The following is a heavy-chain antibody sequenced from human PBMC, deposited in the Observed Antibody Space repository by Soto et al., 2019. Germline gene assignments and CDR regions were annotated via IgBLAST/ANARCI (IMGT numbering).Heavy chain of an antibody. D-gene: IGHD6-13*01. V-gene: IGHV4-34*01. CDR2: INHSGST. J-gene: IGHJ6*03. CDR3: ARGQRKYSSSQNVEDYYYMDV. CDR1: GGSVCGYY. Sequence: SETPSLSCAVCGGSVCGYYWSGIRQQPGKGLEWIGEINHSGSTNYNPSLKSRVTISVDTSKNQFSLKLSSVTAADTAVYYCARGQRKYSSSQNVEDYYYMDVWGKGTTVTVSS.